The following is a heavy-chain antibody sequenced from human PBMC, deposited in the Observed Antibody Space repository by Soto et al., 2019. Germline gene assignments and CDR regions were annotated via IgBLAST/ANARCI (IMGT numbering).Heavy chain of an antibody. CDR3: ARRGSDDSSGYNLDY. Sequence: QVQLQESGPGLVKPSGTLSLTCAVSGGSISSSNWWSWVRQHPGKGLEWIGEIYHSGSTNYNPSLKSRVTISVDKSKNQFSLKLSSVTAADTAVYYCARRGSDDSSGYNLDYWGQGTLVTVSS. J-gene: IGHJ4*02. CDR1: GGSISSSNW. CDR2: IYHSGST. V-gene: IGHV4-4*02. D-gene: IGHD3-22*01.